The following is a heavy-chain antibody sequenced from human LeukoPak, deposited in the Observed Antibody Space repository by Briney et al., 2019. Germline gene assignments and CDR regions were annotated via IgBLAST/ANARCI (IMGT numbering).Heavy chain of an antibody. CDR1: GFTFSSYA. V-gene: IGHV3-30*04. Sequence: RGSLRLSCAASGFTFSSYAMHWVRQAPGKGLEWVAVISYDGSNKYYADSVKGRFTISRDNSKNTLYLQMNSLRAEDTAVYYCARDGGSSWYFQGFDPWGQGTLVTVSS. CDR2: ISYDGSNK. J-gene: IGHJ5*02. D-gene: IGHD6-13*01. CDR3: ARDGGSSWYFQGFDP.